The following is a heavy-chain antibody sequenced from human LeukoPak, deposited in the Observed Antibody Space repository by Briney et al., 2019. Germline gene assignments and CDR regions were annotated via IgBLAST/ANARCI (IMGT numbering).Heavy chain of an antibody. CDR2: ISGNGGTT. CDR3: ARDLNRDFEY. Sequence: GGSLRLSCEASGFTFSSYWMHWVRQAPGKGLEYVSVISGNGGTTYYANPVKGRFTISRDNSKNTLYLQMGSLRAEDMAMYYCARDLNRDFEYWGQGTLVTVSS. D-gene: IGHD1-14*01. CDR1: GFTFSSYW. V-gene: IGHV3-64*01. J-gene: IGHJ4*02.